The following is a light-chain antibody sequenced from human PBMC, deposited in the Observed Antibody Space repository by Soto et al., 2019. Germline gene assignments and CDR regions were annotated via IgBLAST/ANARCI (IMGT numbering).Light chain of an antibody. CDR1: QSIGDS. J-gene: IGKJ5*01. V-gene: IGKV1-5*01. CDR2: DAS. CDR3: QQFNSL. Sequence: DIQMTQSPSTLSASVGDRVTITCRAGQSIGDSLAWYQQRPGKAPKLLIYDASTLERGIPSRFSGRGSGTHFILTINNLQPEDFATYYCQQFNSLFGQGTRLEIK.